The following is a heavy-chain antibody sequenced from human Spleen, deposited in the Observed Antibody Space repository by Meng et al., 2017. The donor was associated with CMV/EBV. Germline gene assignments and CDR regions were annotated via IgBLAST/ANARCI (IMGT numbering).Heavy chain of an antibody. Sequence: QGELQGSGPGLVKPSGTLYITCAVSGGSISSSNWWSWVRQPPGKGLEWIGEIYHSGSTNYNPSLKSRVTISVDKSKNQFSLKLSSVTAADTAVYYCATRRFSPYSSRRGPFDYWGQGTLVTVSS. CDR1: GGSISSSNW. J-gene: IGHJ4*02. V-gene: IGHV4-4*02. CDR2: IYHSGST. D-gene: IGHD6-19*01. CDR3: ATRRFSPYSSRRGPFDY.